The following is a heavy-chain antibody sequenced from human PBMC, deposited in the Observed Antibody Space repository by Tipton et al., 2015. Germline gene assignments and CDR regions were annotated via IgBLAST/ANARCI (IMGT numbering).Heavy chain of an antibody. CDR3: ARKRDYFDY. CDR1: GGSISPYY. V-gene: IGHV4-59*01. Sequence: TLSLTCTVSGGSISPYYWSWIRQPPGKGLEWIGYIYYSGSTNHNPSLKSRVTISVDTSKNQFSLKLTYVTAADTAVYYCARKRDYFDYWGQGTLVTVSS. CDR2: IYYSGST. J-gene: IGHJ4*02.